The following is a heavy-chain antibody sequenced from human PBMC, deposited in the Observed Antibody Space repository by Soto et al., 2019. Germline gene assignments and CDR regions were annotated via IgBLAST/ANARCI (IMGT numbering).Heavy chain of an antibody. D-gene: IGHD2-21*02. CDR1: GFTFSSYA. J-gene: IGHJ4*02. V-gene: IGHV3-23*01. Sequence: LRLSCAASGFTFSSYAMNWVRQAPGKGLEWVSAISGSGGSTYYVDSVKGRFTISRDNSRNTLYLQMNSLRAEDTAVYYCAKDPEVVVTAPDYWGQGPLVTVSS. CDR3: AKDPEVVVTAPDY. CDR2: ISGSGGST.